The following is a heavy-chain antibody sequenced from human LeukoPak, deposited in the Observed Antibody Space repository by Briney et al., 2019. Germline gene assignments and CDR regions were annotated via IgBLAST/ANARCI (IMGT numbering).Heavy chain of an antibody. CDR3: ARGLVGATNGAFDI. D-gene: IGHD1-26*01. Sequence: ASVKVSCKASGGTFSSYAISWVRQAPGQGLEWMGGIIPIFGTANYAQKFQGRVTITADESTSTAYMELSSLRSVDTAVYYCARGLVGATNGAFDIWGQGTMVTVSS. J-gene: IGHJ3*02. CDR1: GGTFSSYA. V-gene: IGHV1-69*13. CDR2: IIPIFGTA.